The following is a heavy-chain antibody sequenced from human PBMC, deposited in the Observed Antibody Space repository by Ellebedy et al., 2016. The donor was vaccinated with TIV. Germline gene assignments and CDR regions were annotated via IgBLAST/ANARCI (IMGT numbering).Heavy chain of an antibody. J-gene: IGHJ4*02. CDR1: GGSFSGYY. CDR2: INHSGST. CDR3: ARGREQWHRFDY. V-gene: IGHV4-34*01. D-gene: IGHD6-19*01. Sequence: SETLSLXXAVYGGSFSGYYWSWIRQPPGKGLEWIGEINHSGSTNYNPSLKSRVTISVDTSKNQFSLKLSSVTAADTAVYYCARGREQWHRFDYWGQGTLVTVSS.